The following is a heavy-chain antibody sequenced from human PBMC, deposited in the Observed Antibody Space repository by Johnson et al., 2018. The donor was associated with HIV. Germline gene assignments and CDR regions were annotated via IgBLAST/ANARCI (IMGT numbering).Heavy chain of an antibody. Sequence: QMQLVESGGGVVQPGRSLTLSCAASGFTLNSYGMHWVRQAPGKGLEWVAIMWYDGSQIGYADSVKGRFTISRDSSRDTLYLQMSSLKPEDTAVYYCTRDRIQIWSYVGTFDIWGQGTMVTVSS. CDR2: MWYDGSQI. D-gene: IGHD5-18*01. V-gene: IGHV3-30*19. CDR1: GFTLNSYG. CDR3: TRDRIQIWSYVGTFDI. J-gene: IGHJ3*02.